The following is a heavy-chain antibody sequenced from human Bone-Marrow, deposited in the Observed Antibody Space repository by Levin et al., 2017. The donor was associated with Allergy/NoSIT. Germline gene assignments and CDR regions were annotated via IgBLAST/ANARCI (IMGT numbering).Heavy chain of an antibody. CDR3: ANRGQMATITVFAY. V-gene: IGHV3-30-3*01. CDR1: GFTFSSSA. CDR2: LSHDGNNK. Sequence: GESLKISCEVSGFTFSSSAMHWVRQAPGKGLEWVAVLSHDGNNKYYADSVKGRFTISRDNSKNTLYLQMNSLRTEDTAVYYCANRGQMATITVFAYWGQGTLVTVSS. D-gene: IGHD5-24*01. J-gene: IGHJ4*02.